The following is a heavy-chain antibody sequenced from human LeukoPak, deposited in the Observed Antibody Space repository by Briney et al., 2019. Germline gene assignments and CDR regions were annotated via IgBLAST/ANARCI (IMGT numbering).Heavy chain of an antibody. J-gene: IGHJ5*02. CDR1: GFTFSTYW. CDR3: ERDYGA. CDR2: INSDGSAT. D-gene: IGHD4/OR15-4a*01. Sequence: PGGSLRLSCATSGFTFSTYWMHWVRQAPGKGLMWVSRINSDGSATTYADFVKGRFTISRDNAKNTVYLQMNSLRVHDTAIYYCERDYGAWGQGTLVTVSP. V-gene: IGHV3-74*03.